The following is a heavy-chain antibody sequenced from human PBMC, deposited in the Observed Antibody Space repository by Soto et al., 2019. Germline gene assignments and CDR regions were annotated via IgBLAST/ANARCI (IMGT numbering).Heavy chain of an antibody. V-gene: IGHV4-59*08. J-gene: IGHJ6*03. Sequence: SETLSLTCTFSGVSISSYYWSWIRQPPGKGLEWIGYIYYSGSTNYNPSLKSRVTISVDTSKNQFSLKLSSVTAADTAVYYCARHSPYYDFWSGYEDYYYMDVWGKGTTVTVSS. CDR1: GVSISSYY. CDR2: IYYSGST. D-gene: IGHD3-3*01. CDR3: ARHSPYYDFWSGYEDYYYMDV.